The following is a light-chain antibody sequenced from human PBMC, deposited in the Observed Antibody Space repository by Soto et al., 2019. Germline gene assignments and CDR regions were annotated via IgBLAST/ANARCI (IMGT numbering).Light chain of an antibody. CDR2: KAS. CDR3: QQYNSYPST. V-gene: IGKV1-5*03. Sequence: DIHMTQSASTLSASVGDRFTITCRASQSISSWLAWYQQKPGKAPKLLIYKASSLESGVPSRFRGSGSGTEFTLTISSLQPDDFETYYCQQYNSYPSTFGQGTKVDIK. J-gene: IGKJ1*01. CDR1: QSISSW.